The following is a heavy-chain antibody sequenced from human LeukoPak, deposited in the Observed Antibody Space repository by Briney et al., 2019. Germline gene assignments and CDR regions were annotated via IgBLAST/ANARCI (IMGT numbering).Heavy chain of an antibody. J-gene: IGHJ4*02. D-gene: IGHD1-26*01. CDR3: ARSHSGIYYGNIDD. V-gene: IGHV4-59*01. CDR1: GGSISSYF. Sequence: SEILSLTCTVSGGSISSYFWTWIRQPPGKGLEWIGFVSYSGITNYNPSLKRRVTISVDTSNNQFSLKLSSVTAADTAVYYCARSHSGIYYGNIDDWGQGSLVTVSS. CDR2: VSYSGIT.